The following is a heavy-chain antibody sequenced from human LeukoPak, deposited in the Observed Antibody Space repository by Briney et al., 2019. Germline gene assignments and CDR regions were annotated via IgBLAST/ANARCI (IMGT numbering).Heavy chain of an antibody. CDR1: GFTFSGYL. Sequence: GGSLRLSCAASGFTFSGYLRSWVRQAPGKGLEWVANIKEEGSEKYYVDSVKGRFIISRDNAKNSLYLQMNSLRAEDRAVYYCARDSSAAPHSYWGQGTLVTVFS. CDR2: IKEEGSEK. CDR3: ARDSSAAPHSY. J-gene: IGHJ4*02. D-gene: IGHD2-15*01. V-gene: IGHV3-7*01.